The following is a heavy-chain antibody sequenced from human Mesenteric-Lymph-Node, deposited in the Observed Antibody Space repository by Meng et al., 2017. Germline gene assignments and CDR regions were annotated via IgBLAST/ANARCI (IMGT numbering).Heavy chain of an antibody. CDR3: AKDTNGDYLGAFDL. CDR1: GFTFSSFA. J-gene: IGHJ3*01. V-gene: IGHV3-23*01. D-gene: IGHD4-17*01. Sequence: GSLKISCAASGFTFSSFALCWVRQAPGKGLEWVSGIRGSGGGTDYADSVKGRFTIYRDNSKNTLYLQMNSLGVEDTAVYFCAKDTNGDYLGAFDLWGQGTVVTVSS. CDR2: IRGSGGGT.